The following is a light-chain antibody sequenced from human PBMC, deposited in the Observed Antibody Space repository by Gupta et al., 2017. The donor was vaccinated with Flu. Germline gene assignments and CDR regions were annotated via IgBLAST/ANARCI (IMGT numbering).Light chain of an antibody. J-gene: IGKJ3*01. CDR3: QQANSFPFT. CDR1: QGISSL. Sequence: DIQMTQSPSSVSAPVGDRVTITCRASQGISSLLAWYQQKPGKAPKLLIYAASRLQSGVPSRFSGSGSGPDFPLTISSLQPEDFATYYCQQANSFPFTFGPGTKVDIK. V-gene: IGKV1-12*01. CDR2: AAS.